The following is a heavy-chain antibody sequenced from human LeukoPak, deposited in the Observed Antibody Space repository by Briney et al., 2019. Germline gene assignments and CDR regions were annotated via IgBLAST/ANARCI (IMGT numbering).Heavy chain of an antibody. Sequence: PSETLSLTCTVPGGSISSYYWSWIRQPPGKGLEWIGYIYYSGSTNYNPSLKSRVTISVDTSKNQFSLKLSSVTAADTAVYYCARDNPHNYYDSSGYSYWYFDLWGRGTLVTVSS. J-gene: IGHJ2*01. D-gene: IGHD3-22*01. V-gene: IGHV4-59*01. CDR1: GGSISSYY. CDR2: IYYSGST. CDR3: ARDNPHNYYDSSGYSYWYFDL.